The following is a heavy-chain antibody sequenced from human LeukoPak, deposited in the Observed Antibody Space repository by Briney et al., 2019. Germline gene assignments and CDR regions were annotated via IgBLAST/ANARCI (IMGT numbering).Heavy chain of an antibody. D-gene: IGHD1-26*01. CDR3: ARISGNYAYAMDV. CDR1: GFTFSSYG. J-gene: IGHJ6*02. Sequence: HPGRSLRLSCAASGFTFSSYGMNWVRQAPGKGLEWVSYISSSGTTIYYADSVKGRFTISRDNAKNSLYLQMNSLRAEDTAVYYCARISGNYAYAMDVWGQGTTVTVSS. V-gene: IGHV3-48*04. CDR2: ISSSGTTI.